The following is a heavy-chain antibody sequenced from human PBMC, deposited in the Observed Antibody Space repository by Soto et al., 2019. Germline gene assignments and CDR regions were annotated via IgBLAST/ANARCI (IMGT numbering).Heavy chain of an antibody. D-gene: IGHD3-10*01. CDR2: IYYTGST. CDR3: ARGRWFGELAQYYFDY. J-gene: IGHJ4*02. V-gene: IGHV4-59*01. CDR1: GGSISSYY. Sequence: SETLSLTCTVSGGSISSYYWSWIRQPPGKGLEWIGYIYYTGSTNYNPSLKSRVTISVDTSKNQFSLKLSSVTAADTAVYYCARGRWFGELAQYYFDYWGQGTLVTVSS.